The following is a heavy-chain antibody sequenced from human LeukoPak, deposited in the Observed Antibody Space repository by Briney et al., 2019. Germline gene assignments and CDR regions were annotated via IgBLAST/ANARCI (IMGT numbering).Heavy chain of an antibody. CDR2: IYYSGNT. CDR1: GDSISSFR. J-gene: IGHJ5*02. D-gene: IGHD1-1*01. Sequence: SETLSLTCTVSGDSISSFRWSWIRQPPGKGLEWVGYIYYSGNTNYNPSLKSRVTISLDTSKNHFSLKLSSVTAADTAVYYCARTTDLDRGWFDPWGQGTLVSVSS. V-gene: IGHV4-59*01. CDR3: ARTTDLDRGWFDP.